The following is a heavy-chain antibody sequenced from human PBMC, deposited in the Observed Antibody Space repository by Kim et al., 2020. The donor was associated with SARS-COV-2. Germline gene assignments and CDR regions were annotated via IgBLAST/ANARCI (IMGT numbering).Heavy chain of an antibody. CDR1: GFTFSNYW. D-gene: IGHD2-2*01. J-gene: IGHJ4*01. Sequence: GGSLRLSCAASGFTFSNYWMHWVRLAPGKGLVWVSRIYSDGTSANYADSVKGRFTISRDNAKNTLFLQMNNLTAEDTAVYYCARASSTSCFCWGQGTLVTVSS. CDR3: ARASSTSCFC. CDR2: IYSDGTSA. V-gene: IGHV3-74*01.